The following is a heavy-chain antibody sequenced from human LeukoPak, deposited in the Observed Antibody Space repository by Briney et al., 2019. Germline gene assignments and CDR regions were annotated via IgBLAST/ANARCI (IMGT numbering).Heavy chain of an antibody. D-gene: IGHD3-10*01. V-gene: IGHV7-4-1*02. Sequence: ASVKVSCTASGHTFSSYAMIWVRQAPGQGLEWMGWINTNTGNPTYAQGFTGRFVFSLDTSVSTAYLQISSLKAEDTAVYYCARGGTMVRGSRYYYYYYMDVWGKGTTVTVSS. CDR2: INTNTGNP. CDR3: ARGGTMVRGSRYYYYYYMDV. CDR1: GHTFSSYA. J-gene: IGHJ6*03.